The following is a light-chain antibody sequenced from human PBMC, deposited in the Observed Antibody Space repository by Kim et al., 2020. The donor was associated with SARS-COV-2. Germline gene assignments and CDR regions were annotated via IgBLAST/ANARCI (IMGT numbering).Light chain of an antibody. CDR1: KLGDKY. CDR3: QAWDSSIVV. V-gene: IGLV3-1*01. CDR2: QDS. J-gene: IGLJ2*01. Sequence: SYELTQPPSVSVSPGQTASITCSGDKLGDKYACWYQQKPGQSPVLVIYQDSKRPSGIPERFSGPNSGNTATLTISGTQAMDEADYYCQAWDSSIVVFGGG.